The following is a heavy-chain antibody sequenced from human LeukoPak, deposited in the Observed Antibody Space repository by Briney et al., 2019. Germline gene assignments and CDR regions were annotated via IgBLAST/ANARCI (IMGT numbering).Heavy chain of an antibody. V-gene: IGHV4-38-2*01. CDR2: IYHSGST. D-gene: IGHD2-2*01. Sequence: SETLSLTCAVSGYSISSGYYWGWIRQPPGKGLEWIGSIYHSGSTYYNPSLKSRVTISVDTSKNLLSLKLSSVTAADTAVYYCARVAGYCTSTSCYAGAFDIWGQGTMVTVSS. CDR1: GYSISSGYY. J-gene: IGHJ3*02. CDR3: ARVAGYCTSTSCYAGAFDI.